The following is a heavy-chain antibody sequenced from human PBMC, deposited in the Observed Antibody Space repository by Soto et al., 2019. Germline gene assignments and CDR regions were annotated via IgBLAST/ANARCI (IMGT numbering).Heavy chain of an antibody. Sequence: GGSLRLSCAASGFTFSSYGMHWVRQAPGKGLEWVAVIWYDGSNKYYADSVKGRFTISRDNSKNTLYLQMNSLRAEDTAVYYWARGGKGELNWRWVWGKYWGQGTLVTVSS. D-gene: IGHD1-20*01. CDR3: ARGGKGELNWRWVWGKY. V-gene: IGHV3-33*01. CDR2: IWYDGSNK. CDR1: GFTFSSYG. J-gene: IGHJ4*02.